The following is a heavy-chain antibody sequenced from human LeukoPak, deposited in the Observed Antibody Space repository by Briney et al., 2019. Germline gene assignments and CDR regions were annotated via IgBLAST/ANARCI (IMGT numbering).Heavy chain of an antibody. Sequence: PGGSLRLSCAASGFTFSSYAMSWVRQAPGKGLEWVAHIDWNSSPIFYADSVKGRFTISRDNVKNSLYLQMNSLRAEDTAVYYCARDIMGATDYWGQGTLVTVSS. CDR3: ARDIMGATDY. CDR1: GFTFSSYA. V-gene: IGHV3-48*01. J-gene: IGHJ4*02. D-gene: IGHD2-8*01. CDR2: IDWNSSPI.